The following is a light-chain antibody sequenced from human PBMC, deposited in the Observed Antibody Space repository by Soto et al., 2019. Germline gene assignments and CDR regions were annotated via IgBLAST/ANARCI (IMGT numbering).Light chain of an antibody. CDR1: QSVNDK. V-gene: IGKV3-15*01. Sequence: EIVMTQSPATLSVSPGARATLSCRASQSVNDKLAWFQQQPGQAPRLLIYGASITATGIPARFSGSRSGTEFTLTIFTLQSEDFAVYYCQQYTDWPPFTCGPGTKVDLK. CDR3: QQYTDWPPFT. J-gene: IGKJ3*01. CDR2: GAS.